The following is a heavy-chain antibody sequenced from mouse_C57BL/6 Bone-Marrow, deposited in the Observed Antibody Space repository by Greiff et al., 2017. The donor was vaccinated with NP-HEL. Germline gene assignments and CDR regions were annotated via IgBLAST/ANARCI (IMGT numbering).Heavy chain of an antibody. Sequence: VQLVESGPELVKPGASVKISCKASGYAFSSSWMNWVKQRPGKGLEWIGRIYPGDGDTNYNGKFKGKATLTADKSSSTAYMQLSSLTAEDSAVYFCARDGSRTGFAYWGLGTLVTVSA. J-gene: IGHJ3*01. V-gene: IGHV1-82*01. D-gene: IGHD1-1*01. CDR2: IYPGDGDT. CDR3: ARDGSRTGFAY. CDR1: GYAFSSSW.